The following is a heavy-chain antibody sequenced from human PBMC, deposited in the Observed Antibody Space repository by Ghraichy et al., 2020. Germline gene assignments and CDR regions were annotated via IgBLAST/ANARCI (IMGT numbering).Heavy chain of an antibody. CDR2: IYSGGST. V-gene: IGHV3-66*02. J-gene: IGHJ3*02. D-gene: IGHD2-15*01. CDR3: ARALSYCSGGSCYPLAFDI. CDR1: GFTVSSNY. Sequence: GGSLRLSCAASGFTVSSNYMSWVRQAPGKGLEWVSVIYSGGSTYYADSVKGRFTISRDNSKNTLYLQMNSLRAEDTAVYYCARALSYCSGGSCYPLAFDIWGQGTMVTVSS.